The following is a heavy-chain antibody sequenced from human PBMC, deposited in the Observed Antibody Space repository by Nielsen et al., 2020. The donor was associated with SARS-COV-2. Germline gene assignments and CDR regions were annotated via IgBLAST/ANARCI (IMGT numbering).Heavy chain of an antibody. Sequence: ASVKVSCKASGYTFNNYPMHWVRQAPGQRLEWMGWINAGNGNTRYSQKFQGRVTITRDTSASTAYMELSSLRSEDTAVYYCARHLRGYIDYWGQGTLVTVSS. V-gene: IGHV1-3*01. CDR1: GYTFNNYP. CDR3: ARHLRGYIDY. J-gene: IGHJ4*02. CDR2: INAGNGNT.